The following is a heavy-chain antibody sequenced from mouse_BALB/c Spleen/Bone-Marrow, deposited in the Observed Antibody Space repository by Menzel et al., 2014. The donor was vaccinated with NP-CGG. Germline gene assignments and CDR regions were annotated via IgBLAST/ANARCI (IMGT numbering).Heavy chain of an antibody. CDR3: ARQYGSSYFDY. CDR1: GFTFSSYG. D-gene: IGHD1-1*01. Sequence: EVKLEESGGGLVKPGGSLKLSRAASGFTFSSYGMSWVRQTPEKRLEWVATISGGGSYTYYPDSVKGRFTISRDNAKNNLYLQMSSLRSEDTALYYCARQYGSSYFDYWGQGTTLTVSS. CDR2: ISGGGSYT. J-gene: IGHJ2*01. V-gene: IGHV5-9-2*01.